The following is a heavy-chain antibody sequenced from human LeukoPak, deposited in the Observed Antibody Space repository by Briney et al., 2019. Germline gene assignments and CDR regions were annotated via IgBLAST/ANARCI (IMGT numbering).Heavy chain of an antibody. D-gene: IGHD3-16*01. CDR3: ARVDGGSLFDY. V-gene: IGHV4-59*02. J-gene: IGHJ4*02. Sequence: SETLSLTCTVSGGGLSYYWSWIRQPPGKGLEWIGYIYYSGSTNYNPSLKSRVTISVDTSKNQFSLKLSSVTAADTAVYYCARVDGGSLFDYWGQGTLVTVSS. CDR2: IYYSGST. CDR1: GGGLSYY.